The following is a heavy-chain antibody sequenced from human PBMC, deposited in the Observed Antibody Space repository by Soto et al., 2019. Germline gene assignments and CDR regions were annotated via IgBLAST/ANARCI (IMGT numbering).Heavy chain of an antibody. CDR2: INHSGST. Sequence: SETLSLTCAVYGGSFSGYYWSWIRQPPGKGLEWVGEINHSGSTNYNPSLKSRVTISVDTSKNQFSLKLSSVTAADTAVYYCASFSKNSGNRKFDQGGRETLFTFSS. CDR3: ASFSKNSGNRKFDQ. V-gene: IGHV4-34*01. CDR1: GGSFSGYY. D-gene: IGHD6-19*01. J-gene: IGHJ4*02.